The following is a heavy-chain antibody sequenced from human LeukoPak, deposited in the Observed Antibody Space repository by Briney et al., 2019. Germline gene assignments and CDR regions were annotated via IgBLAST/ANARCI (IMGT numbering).Heavy chain of an antibody. D-gene: IGHD6-19*01. CDR1: GYSFTSYW. V-gene: IGHV5-51*01. CDR2: IYPGDSDT. CDR3: ARGIFSSGWASDY. J-gene: IGHJ4*02. Sequence: GESLKISCKGSGYSFTSYWIGWVRQMPGKGLEWMGIIYPGDSDTRYSPSFQDQVTISADKSISTAYLQWSSLKASDTAMYYCARGIFSSGWASDYRGQGTLVTVSS.